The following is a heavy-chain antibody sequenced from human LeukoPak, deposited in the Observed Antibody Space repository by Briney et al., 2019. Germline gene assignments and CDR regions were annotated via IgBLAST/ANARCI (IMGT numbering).Heavy chain of an antibody. J-gene: IGHJ4*02. D-gene: IGHD2-2*01. CDR1: GYSISSGYY. Sequence: SETLSLTCAVSGYSISSGYYWGWIRQPPGEGLEWIGSIYHSGSTYYNPSLKSRVTISVDTSKNQFSLKLSSVTAADTAVYYCARHGKDIVVAYFDYWGQGTLVTVSS. V-gene: IGHV4-38-2*01. CDR2: IYHSGST. CDR3: ARHGKDIVVAYFDY.